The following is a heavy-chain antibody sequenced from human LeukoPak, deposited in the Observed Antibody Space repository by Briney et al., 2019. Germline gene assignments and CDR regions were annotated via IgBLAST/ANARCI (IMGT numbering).Heavy chain of an antibody. J-gene: IGHJ4*02. CDR2: INPNSGGT. V-gene: IGHV1-2*06. Sequence: GASMKVSCKASGYTFTGYYMHWVRQAPGQGLEWMGRINPNSGGTNYAQKFQGRVTMTRDTSISTAYMELSRLRSDDTAVYYCARLDDYYDSSGYPNVVDYWGQGTLVTVSS. CDR3: ARLDDYYDSSGYPNVVDY. CDR1: GYTFTGYY. D-gene: IGHD3-22*01.